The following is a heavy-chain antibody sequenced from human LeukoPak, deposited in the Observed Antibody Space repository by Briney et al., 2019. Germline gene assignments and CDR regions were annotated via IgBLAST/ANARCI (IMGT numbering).Heavy chain of an antibody. CDR3: AREEATTVRGVSDY. J-gene: IGHJ4*02. V-gene: IGHV3-33*01. CDR1: GFTFSIYG. Sequence: GGSLRLSCAASGFTFSIYGMHCVRQAPGKGLEWVALIWFDGTKKYYADSVKGRFTISRDNSKNTLYLQMNSLRAEDTAVYYCAREEATTVRGVSDYWGQGTLVTVSS. D-gene: IGHD3-10*01. CDR2: IWFDGTKK.